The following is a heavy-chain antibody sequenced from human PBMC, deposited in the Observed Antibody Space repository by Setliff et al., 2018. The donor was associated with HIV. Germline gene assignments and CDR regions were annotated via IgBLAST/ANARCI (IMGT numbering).Heavy chain of an antibody. CDR2: INPSGGST. Sequence: GASVKVSCKASGYTFTSYYMHWVRQAPGQGLEWMGIINPSGGSTSYAQKFQGRVTMTRDTSKNQFSLKLSSVTAADTAFYYCARTYYDFWSGSYSYKWFDPWGQGTLVTVSS. V-gene: IGHV1-46*01. J-gene: IGHJ5*02. D-gene: IGHD3-3*01. CDR3: ARTYYDFWSGSYSYKWFDP. CDR1: GYTFTSYY.